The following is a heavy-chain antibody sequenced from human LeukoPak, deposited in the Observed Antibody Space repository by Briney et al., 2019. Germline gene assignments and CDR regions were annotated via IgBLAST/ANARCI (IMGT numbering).Heavy chain of an antibody. Sequence: SETLSLTCTLTGYSISTVYYWGWIPQPPGKGLEWLGSIYHSGSTYYNSSLKSRVTRSVHTSKHQFSLKLSSVKAADTAVYYCARCDLWSGLYFDYWGEGTLDTVSS. D-gene: IGHD3-3*01. J-gene: IGHJ4*02. CDR2: IYHSGST. CDR1: GYSISTVYY. V-gene: IGHV4-38-2*02. CDR3: ARCDLWSGLYFDY.